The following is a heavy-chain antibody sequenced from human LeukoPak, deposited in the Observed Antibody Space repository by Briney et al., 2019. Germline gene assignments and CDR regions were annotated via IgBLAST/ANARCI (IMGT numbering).Heavy chain of an antibody. CDR1: GFTFSNYG. V-gene: IGHV3-23*01. D-gene: IGHD6-25*01. Sequence: GGSLRLSCAASGFTFSNYGMTWVRQAPDKGLEWVSVISYGSGDSTYYTDSVEGRFTISRDNSKNTVYLQMNSLRVEDTAVYYCAPRGIAAYWGQGTLVTVSS. J-gene: IGHJ4*02. CDR2: ISYGSGDST. CDR3: APRGIAAY.